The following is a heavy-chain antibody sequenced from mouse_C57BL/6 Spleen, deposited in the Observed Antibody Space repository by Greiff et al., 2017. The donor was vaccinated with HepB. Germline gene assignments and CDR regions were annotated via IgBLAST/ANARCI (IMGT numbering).Heavy chain of an antibody. Sequence: VQLQQPGAELVKPGASVKLSCKASGYTFTSYWMHWVKQRPGQGLEWIGMIHPNSGSTNYNEKFKSKATLTVDKSSSTAYMQLSSLTSEDSAVYCCARSLGNEGFAYWGQGTLVTVSA. D-gene: IGHD2-1*01. CDR1: GYTFTSYW. CDR2: IHPNSGST. J-gene: IGHJ3*01. CDR3: ARSLGNEGFAY. V-gene: IGHV1-64*01.